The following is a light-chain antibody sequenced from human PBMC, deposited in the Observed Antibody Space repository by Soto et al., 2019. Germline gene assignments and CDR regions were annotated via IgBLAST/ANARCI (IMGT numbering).Light chain of an antibody. CDR1: QTISSW. CDR2: DSS. Sequence: DIQMTQYTSTLSGSVGDRVTITCRASQTISSWLAWYQQKPGRAPKLLIYDSSSLESGVPSRFSGTGSGTEFSLTISSLQPDDFATYYCQQYDSCSRTFGQGTRLEIK. J-gene: IGKJ5*01. CDR3: QQYDSCSRT. V-gene: IGKV1-5*01.